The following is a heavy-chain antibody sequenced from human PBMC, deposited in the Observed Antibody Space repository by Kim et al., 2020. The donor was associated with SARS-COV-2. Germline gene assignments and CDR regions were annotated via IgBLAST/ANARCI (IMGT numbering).Heavy chain of an antibody. CDR1: GFSLSTSGVG. D-gene: IGHD3-22*01. CDR3: AHLRETYYYDSSGPGPGSSDVRHDAFDI. Sequence: SGPTLVNPTQTLTLTCTFSGFSLSTSGVGVGWIRQPPGKALEWLALIYWDDDKRYSPSLKSRLTITKDTSKNQVVLTMTNMDPVDTATYYCAHLRETYYYDSSGPGPGSSDVRHDAFDICGQGTMVTVSS. CDR2: IYWDDDK. V-gene: IGHV2-5*02. J-gene: IGHJ3*02.